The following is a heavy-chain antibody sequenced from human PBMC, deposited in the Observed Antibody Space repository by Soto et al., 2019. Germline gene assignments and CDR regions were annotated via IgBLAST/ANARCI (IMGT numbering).Heavy chain of an antibody. D-gene: IGHD6-13*01. CDR2: IYPGDSDT. V-gene: IGHV5-51*01. Sequence: PGESLKISCKGSGYSFTSYWIGWVRQMPGKGLESMGFIYPGDSDTRYSPSFQGQVTISADKSISTAYLQWSSLKASDTAMYYCARTAAAGKYYYGMDVWGQGTTVTVSS. CDR3: ARTAAAGKYYYGMDV. J-gene: IGHJ6*02. CDR1: GYSFTSYW.